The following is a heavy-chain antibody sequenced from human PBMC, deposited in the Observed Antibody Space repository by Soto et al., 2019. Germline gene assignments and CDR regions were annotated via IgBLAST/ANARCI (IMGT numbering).Heavy chain of an antibody. CDR1: GDSVSSNSAA. CDR2: TYYRSKWYN. J-gene: IGHJ3*02. V-gene: IGHV6-1*01. D-gene: IGHD2-15*01. Sequence: SQTLSLTCVISGDSVSSNSAAWNWIRQSPSRGLEWLGRTYYRSKWYNDYAVSVKSRITINPDTSKNQFSLQLNSVTPEDTAVYYCARAPRSDIVVVVAATPVAFDIWGQGTMVTVSS. CDR3: ARAPRSDIVVVVAATPVAFDI.